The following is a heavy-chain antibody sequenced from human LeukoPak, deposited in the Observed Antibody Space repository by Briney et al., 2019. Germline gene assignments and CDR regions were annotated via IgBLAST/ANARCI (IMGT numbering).Heavy chain of an antibody. Sequence: PGGSLRLSCAASGFTFDVYAMHWVRQAPGGGLEWVSLIIWDGGGTYYADSVKGRFTISRDSSKNLLYLQMNSLRVEDSAVYYCAKSLGSGKFYWYFDLWGRGTLVTVSS. CDR2: IIWDGGGT. V-gene: IGHV3-43D*03. D-gene: IGHD3-10*01. J-gene: IGHJ2*01. CDR1: GFTFDVYA. CDR3: AKSLGSGKFYWYFDL.